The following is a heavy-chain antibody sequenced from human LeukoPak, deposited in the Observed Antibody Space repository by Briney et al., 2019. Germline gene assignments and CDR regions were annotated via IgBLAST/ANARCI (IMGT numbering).Heavy chain of an antibody. V-gene: IGHV3-48*01. J-gene: IGHJ5*02. CDR3: ARDPAGYSYGSWFDP. CDR1: GFTFSSYS. D-gene: IGHD5-18*01. Sequence: PGGSLRLSCAASGFTFSSYSMNWVRQAPGKGLEWVSYISSSSTIYYADSVKGRFTISRDNAKNSLYLQMNSLRAEDTAVYYCARDPAGYSYGSWFDPWGQGTLVTVSS. CDR2: ISSSSTI.